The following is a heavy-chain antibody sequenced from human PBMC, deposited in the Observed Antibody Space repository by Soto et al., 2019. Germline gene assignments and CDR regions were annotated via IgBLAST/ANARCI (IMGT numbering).Heavy chain of an antibody. V-gene: IGHV4-31*03. Sequence: LSLTCTVSGGSISRDAYYWSWIRQHPGEGLEWIGYIYYSGSTYYNPSLKSRVSISVDTSRNQFSLKLSSVTAADTAVYYCAVDTTMGGPNWFDPWGQGTLVTVSS. D-gene: IGHD5-18*01. CDR2: IYYSGST. CDR1: GGSISRDAYY. CDR3: AVDTTMGGPNWFDP. J-gene: IGHJ5*02.